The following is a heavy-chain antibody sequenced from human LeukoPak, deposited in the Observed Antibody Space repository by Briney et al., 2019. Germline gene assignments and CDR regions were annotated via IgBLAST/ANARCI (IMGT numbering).Heavy chain of an antibody. D-gene: IGHD4-23*01. Sequence: SETLSLTCTVSGGSISSYYWSWIRQPPGKGLEWIGYIYYSGSTNYNPSLKSRVTISVDTSKNQFSLKLSSVTAADTAVYYCARDQGVTPYFDYWGQGTLVTVSS. CDR2: IYYSGST. J-gene: IGHJ4*02. V-gene: IGHV4-59*01. CDR3: ARDQGVTPYFDY. CDR1: GGSISSYY.